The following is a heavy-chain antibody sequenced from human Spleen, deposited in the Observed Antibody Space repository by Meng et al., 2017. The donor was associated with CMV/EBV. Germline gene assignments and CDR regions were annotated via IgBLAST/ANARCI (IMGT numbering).Heavy chain of an antibody. CDR3: ARDAGAAVGIDS. Sequence: ASVKVSCKASGYTFTGYYMHWVRQAPGQGLEWMGWINPNSGGTNYAQKFQGRVTMTRDTSISTAYMELSRLRSDDTAMYYCARDAGAAVGIDSWGQGTLVTVSS. J-gene: IGHJ5*01. CDR2: INPNSGGT. CDR1: GYTFTGYY. V-gene: IGHV1-2*02. D-gene: IGHD6-13*01.